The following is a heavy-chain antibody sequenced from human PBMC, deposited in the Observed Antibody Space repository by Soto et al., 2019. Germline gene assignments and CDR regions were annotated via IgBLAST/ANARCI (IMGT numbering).Heavy chain of an antibody. D-gene: IGHD2-2*01. CDR1: GCTFDGHA. V-gene: IGHV3-9*01. Sequence: VQLVESGGGLVQPGRSLRLSCAAYGCTFDGHAMHWVRQVPGKGLEWVSGISWNSGTMAYADSVKGRFTISRDNAKNSLYLQMNSLRAEDTALYYCAKDIGSCVSTSCYLTYGGMDVWGQGTTVTDS. CDR3: AKDIGSCVSTSCYLTYGGMDV. J-gene: IGHJ6*02. CDR2: ISWNSGTM.